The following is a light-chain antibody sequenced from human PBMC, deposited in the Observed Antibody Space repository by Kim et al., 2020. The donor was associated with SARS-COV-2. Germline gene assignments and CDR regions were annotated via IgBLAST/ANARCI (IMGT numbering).Light chain of an antibody. CDR2: KAS. CDR3: QQYNTYPIT. Sequence: ASVGDRVSITCRASQSSSSWLAWYQQKPGKAPKVLIYKASSLESGVPSRFSVSGSGTEFTLTISSLQPDDFATYYCQQYNTYPITFGQGTRLEIK. J-gene: IGKJ5*01. CDR1: QSSSSW. V-gene: IGKV1-5*03.